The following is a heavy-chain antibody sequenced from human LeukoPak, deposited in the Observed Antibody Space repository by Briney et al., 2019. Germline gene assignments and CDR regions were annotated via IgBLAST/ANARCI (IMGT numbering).Heavy chain of an antibody. CDR3: ARDPITISNSDWFDP. V-gene: IGHV4-38-2*02. CDR1: GYSISSGYY. J-gene: IGHJ5*02. Sequence: SETLSLTCTVSGYSISSGYYWGWIRQPPGKGLEWIGSIYHSGSTYYNPSLKSRVTISVDTSKNQFSLKLSSVTAADTAVYYCARDPITISNSDWFDPWGQGTLVTVSS. D-gene: IGHD3-3*01. CDR2: IYHSGST.